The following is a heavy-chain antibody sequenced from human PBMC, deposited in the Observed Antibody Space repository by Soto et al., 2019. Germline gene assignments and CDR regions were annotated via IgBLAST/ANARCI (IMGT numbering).Heavy chain of an antibody. CDR3: ATQEVGGSYVYTFDP. J-gene: IGHJ5*02. Sequence: QLHLRESGPGLVKPSETLSLTCTVSGGSITSSSYYWGWIRQPPGKGLEWIGSIYYSGSTYYNPSVKSRVNISVDTSRNQFSLTLSSVTAADTAVYYCATQEVGGSYVYTFDPWGQGTLVTVSS. CDR2: IYYSGST. CDR1: GGSITSSSYY. D-gene: IGHD1-26*01. V-gene: IGHV4-39*01.